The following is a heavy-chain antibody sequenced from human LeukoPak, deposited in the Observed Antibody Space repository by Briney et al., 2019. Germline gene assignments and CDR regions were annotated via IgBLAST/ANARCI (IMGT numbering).Heavy chain of an antibody. CDR2: INPNSGGT. D-gene: IGHD5-18*01. J-gene: IGHJ5*02. CDR1: GYTFTGYY. V-gene: IGHV1-2*02. Sequence: SVKVSCKASGYTFTGYYMHWVRQAPGQGLEWMEWINPNSGGTNYAQKFQGRVTMTRDTSISTAYMELSRLRSDDTAVYYCAREESRSDTAMAEGFDPWGQGTLVTVSS. CDR3: AREESRSDTAMAEGFDP.